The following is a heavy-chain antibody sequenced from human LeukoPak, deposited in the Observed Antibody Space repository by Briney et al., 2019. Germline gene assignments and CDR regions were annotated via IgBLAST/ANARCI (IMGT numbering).Heavy chain of an antibody. Sequence: SETLSLTCTVSGGSVSSDIYYWSWIRQPPGKGLEWIGEIYHTGSTNYSPSLRSRVTMSIDKSNNQFSLNLNSVTAADTAVYYCAKSGDYLWDYWGQGTLVTVSS. CDR1: GGSVSSDIYY. J-gene: IGHJ4*02. CDR2: IYHTGST. V-gene: IGHV4-39*07. CDR3: AKSGDYLWDY. D-gene: IGHD3-16*01.